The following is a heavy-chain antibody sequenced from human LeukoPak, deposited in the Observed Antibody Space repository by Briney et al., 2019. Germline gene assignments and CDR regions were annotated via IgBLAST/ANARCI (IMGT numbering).Heavy chain of an antibody. Sequence: GGSLRLSCAASGFTFSSYTMNWVRQAPGKGLEWVSSISSSSGYIHYADSVKGRFTISRDNAKNSLYLQMSGLRAEDTAVYYCARQWPYWGQGTLVTVSS. V-gene: IGHV3-21*01. CDR1: GFTFSSYT. CDR3: ARQWPY. J-gene: IGHJ4*02. D-gene: IGHD2-8*01. CDR2: ISSSSGYI.